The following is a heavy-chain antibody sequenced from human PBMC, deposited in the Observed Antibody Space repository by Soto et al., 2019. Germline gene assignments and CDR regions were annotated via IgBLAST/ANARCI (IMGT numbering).Heavy chain of an antibody. CDR1: GFTFSRFE. D-gene: IGHD3-10*01. V-gene: IGHV3-48*03. CDR2: ISSSGSTA. Sequence: PGGSLRLSCAASGFTFSRFELHWVRQAPGRGLEWISYISSSGSTAYYASSVEGRFTISRDNANNSVYLQMDSLRAEDTALYYCTRAAWFPYLSFYWGQGALVTVSS. CDR3: TRAAWFPYLSFY. J-gene: IGHJ4*02.